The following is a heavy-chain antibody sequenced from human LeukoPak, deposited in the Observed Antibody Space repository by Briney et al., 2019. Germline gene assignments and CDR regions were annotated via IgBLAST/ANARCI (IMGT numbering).Heavy chain of an antibody. D-gene: IGHD3-22*01. Sequence: ASVKVSCKASGYTFTGYYMHWVRQAPGQGLEWMGLINPNTGGTNYAQRFQGRVTMTRNTSISTAYMELSSLRSEDTAVYYCATDSSGYYWGQGTLVTVSS. J-gene: IGHJ4*02. CDR2: INPNTGGT. V-gene: IGHV1-2*02. CDR1: GYTFTGYY. CDR3: ATDSSGYY.